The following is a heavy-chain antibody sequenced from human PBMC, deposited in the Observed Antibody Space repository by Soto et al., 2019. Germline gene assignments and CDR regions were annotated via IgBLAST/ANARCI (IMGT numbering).Heavy chain of an antibody. V-gene: IGHV4-31*03. CDR2: TYDSGST. D-gene: IGHD2-2*01. CDR3: ARFGGVVVPVPMRRFAFDI. J-gene: IGHJ3*02. CDR1: GGSISSGGYY. Sequence: QVQLQESGPGLVKPSQTLSLTCTVSGGSISSGGYYWSWIRQHPGKGLEWIGYTYDSGSTYYNPSLKSRVTISVDTSKNQFSLKLSCVTAADTAVYYCARFGGVVVPVPMRRFAFDIWGQGRMVTVSS.